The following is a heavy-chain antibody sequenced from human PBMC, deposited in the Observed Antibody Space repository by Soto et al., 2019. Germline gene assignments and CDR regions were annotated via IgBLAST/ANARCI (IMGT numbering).Heavy chain of an antibody. CDR1: GDSVTRANAY. V-gene: IGHV4-61*01. CDR3: AKLQPPGWIDA. CDR2: LYNSGST. J-gene: IGHJ5*01. D-gene: IGHD4-4*01. Sequence: QVRLQESGPGLVKPSETLSLTCSVSGDSVTRANAYWIWLRQAPGKGLEWIGYLYNSGSTNYNPSLRSRVSLSLATSKTQFSVNLTSVTTADSAIYYCAKLQPPGWIDAWGHGTLVTVS.